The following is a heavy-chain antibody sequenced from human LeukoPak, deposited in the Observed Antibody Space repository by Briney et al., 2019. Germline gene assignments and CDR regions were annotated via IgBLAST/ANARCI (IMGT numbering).Heavy chain of an antibody. D-gene: IGHD6-19*01. CDR3: ARCPVAGDYYYYGMDV. V-gene: IGHV1-46*01. J-gene: IGHJ6*02. CDR1: GGTFSSYA. Sequence: ASVKVSCKASGGTFSSYAISWVRQAPGQGLEWMGIINPSGGSTSYAQKFQGRVTMTRDTSTSTVYMELSSLRSEDTAVYYCARCPVAGDYYYYGMDVWGQGTTVTVSS. CDR2: INPSGGST.